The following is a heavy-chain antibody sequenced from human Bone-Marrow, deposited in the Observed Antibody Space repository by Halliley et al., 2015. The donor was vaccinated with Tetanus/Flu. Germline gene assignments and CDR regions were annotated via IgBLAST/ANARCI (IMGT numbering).Heavy chain of an antibody. Sequence: SLRLSCAASGFTFGDYAMNWVRQAPGKGLEWVSGISWNSGNIGYADSLKGRFTISRDSAKNSLSLQMNSLTTEDTALFYCARDPLFGNFEVVLWGQGALVTVSS. D-gene: IGHD3-3*01. CDR1: GFTFGDYA. J-gene: IGHJ4*02. CDR2: ISWNSGNI. V-gene: IGHV3-9*01. CDR3: ARDPLFGNFEVVL.